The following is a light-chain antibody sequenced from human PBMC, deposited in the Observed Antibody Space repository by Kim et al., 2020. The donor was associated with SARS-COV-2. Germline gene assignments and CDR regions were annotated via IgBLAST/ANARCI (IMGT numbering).Light chain of an antibody. J-gene: IGKJ2*01. CDR1: QSISTY. CDR3: QQSYSTPHT. V-gene: IGKV1-39*01. Sequence: DFQMTQSPSSLSASVGDRVTITCRASQSISTYLNWYHQRPGKAPKLLIYAASSLHSGVPSRFSGSGSGTDFTLTISSLQPEDSATDYCQQSYSTPHTFGEGTKLEI. CDR2: AAS.